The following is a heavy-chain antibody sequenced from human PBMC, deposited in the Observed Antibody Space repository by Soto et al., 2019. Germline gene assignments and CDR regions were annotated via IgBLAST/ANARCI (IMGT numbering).Heavy chain of an antibody. V-gene: IGHV3-23*01. CDR2: ITSTGSST. CDR1: GFIFSNYA. CDR3: AKGAEGYVVSSLDY. D-gene: IGHD5-12*01. Sequence: EVQLLESGGGFVQPGGSLRLSCAASGFIFSNYAMTWVRQAPGKGLEWVSAITSTGSSTYYADSVKGRFTISRDNSKNTLYLQINSLTAEDTAVYYCAKGAEGYVVSSLDYSGQGTLVTVSS. J-gene: IGHJ4*02.